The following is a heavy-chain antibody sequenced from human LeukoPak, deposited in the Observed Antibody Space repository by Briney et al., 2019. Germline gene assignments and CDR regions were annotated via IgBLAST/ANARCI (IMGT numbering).Heavy chain of an antibody. Sequence: SVKVSCKAPGYTFTSYGISWVRQAPGQGLEWMGGIIPIFGTANYAQKFQGRVTITTDESTSTAYMELSSLRSEDTAVYYCASPVEGAFDIWGQGTMVTVSS. CDR2: IIPIFGTA. J-gene: IGHJ3*02. V-gene: IGHV1-69*05. CDR1: GYTFTSYG. D-gene: IGHD6-19*01. CDR3: ASPVEGAFDI.